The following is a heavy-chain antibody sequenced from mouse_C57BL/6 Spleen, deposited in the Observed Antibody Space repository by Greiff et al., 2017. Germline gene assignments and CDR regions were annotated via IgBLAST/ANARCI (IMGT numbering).Heavy chain of an antibody. D-gene: IGHD1-1*01. Sequence: QVQLQQPGAGLVMPGASVKLSCTASGYTFTSYWMPWVQQRPGQGLEWIGEIDTSDSYTTYHQKFKGKSTLTVDKSSSTAYMQLSSLTSEDSAVYYCARYYYSDGGAMDYWGQGTSGTVSS. CDR1: GYTFTSYW. V-gene: IGHV1-69*01. CDR2: IDTSDSYT. J-gene: IGHJ4*01. CDR3: ARYYYSDGGAMDY.